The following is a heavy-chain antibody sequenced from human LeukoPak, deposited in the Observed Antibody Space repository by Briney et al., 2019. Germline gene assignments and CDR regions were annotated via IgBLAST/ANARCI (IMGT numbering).Heavy chain of an antibody. CDR2: IIPIFGTA. Sequence: ASVKVSCKASGGTFSSYAISWVRQAPGQGLEWMGGIIPIFGTANYAQKFQGRVTITADKSTSTAYMKLSSLRSEDTAVYYCARPESTVYGCFDYWGQGTLVTVSS. J-gene: IGHJ4*02. D-gene: IGHD4-17*01. CDR3: ARPESTVYGCFDY. CDR1: GGTFSSYA. V-gene: IGHV1-69*06.